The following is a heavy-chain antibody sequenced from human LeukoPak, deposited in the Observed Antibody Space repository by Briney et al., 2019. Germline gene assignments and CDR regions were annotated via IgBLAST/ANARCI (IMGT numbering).Heavy chain of an antibody. CDR2: ISSSSSYT. J-gene: IGHJ4*02. V-gene: IGHV3-21*06. Sequence: GGSLRLSCAASGFTFDDYAMHWVRQAPGKGLEWVSVISSSSSYTYYADSVKGRFTISRDNAKDSLYLQMNSLRVEDTAVYYCVRERYHGSGAPKYDFWGQGTLVTVFS. CDR1: GFTFDDYA. D-gene: IGHD3-10*01. CDR3: VRERYHGSGAPKYDF.